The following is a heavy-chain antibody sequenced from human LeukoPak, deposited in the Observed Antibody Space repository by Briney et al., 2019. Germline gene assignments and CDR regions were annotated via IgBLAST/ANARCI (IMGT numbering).Heavy chain of an antibody. Sequence: GGSLRLSCAASGFTFSSYSMNWVRQAPGKGLEWVSYISSSSSTIYHADSVKGRFTISRDNAKNSLYLQMNSLRDEDTAVYYCAKSSSWLYYFDYWGQGTLVTVSS. CDR1: GFTFSSYS. CDR2: ISSSSSTI. D-gene: IGHD6-13*01. CDR3: AKSSSWLYYFDY. V-gene: IGHV3-48*02. J-gene: IGHJ4*02.